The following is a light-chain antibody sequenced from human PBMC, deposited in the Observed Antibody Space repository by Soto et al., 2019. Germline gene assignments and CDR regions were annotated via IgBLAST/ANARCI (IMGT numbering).Light chain of an antibody. CDR1: QSVSSNS. Sequence: IVLKHSPCTLSLSPGETATTSCRASQSVSSNSLAWYRQKPGQAPRLLIYGASSRPTGIPDRFSGSGSGTDFTLTITRLEPEDSAVYFCQQYTGPPTTFGQGTRLEIK. J-gene: IGKJ5*01. V-gene: IGKV3-20*01. CDR3: QQYTGPPTT. CDR2: GAS.